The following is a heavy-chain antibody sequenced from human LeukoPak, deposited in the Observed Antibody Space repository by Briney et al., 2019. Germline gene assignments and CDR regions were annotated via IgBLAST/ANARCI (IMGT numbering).Heavy chain of an antibody. Sequence: GGSLRLSCAASGVDVRSNYMSWFRQAPGKGLEWVSAIYSGGNTYYADSVKGWFTISRDNSKNTLYLQMNSLRAEDTAVYYCAKNYYDSSGYSYFDYWGQGTLVTVSS. CDR1: GVDVRSNY. V-gene: IGHV3-53*01. CDR3: AKNYYDSSGYSYFDY. D-gene: IGHD3-22*01. CDR2: IYSGGNT. J-gene: IGHJ4*02.